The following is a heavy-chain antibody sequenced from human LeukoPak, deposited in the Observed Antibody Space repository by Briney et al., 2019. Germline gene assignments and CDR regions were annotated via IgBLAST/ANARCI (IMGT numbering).Heavy chain of an antibody. D-gene: IGHD3-16*01. V-gene: IGHV3-7*01. Sequence: GGSLRLSCAASGFTFSSYWMSWVRQAPGKGLEWVANIKQDGSEKYYVDSVKGRFTISRDNAKNSLYLQMNSLRAEDTAVYYCARATGGSYGADAFDIWGQGTMVTVSS. CDR1: GFTFSSYW. CDR2: IKQDGSEK. CDR3: ARATGGSYGADAFDI. J-gene: IGHJ3*02.